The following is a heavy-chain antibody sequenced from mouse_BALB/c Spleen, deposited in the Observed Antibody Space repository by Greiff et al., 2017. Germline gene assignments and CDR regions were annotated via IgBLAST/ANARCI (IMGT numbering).Heavy chain of an antibody. V-gene: IGHV1S81*02. CDR2: INPSNGRA. CDR1: GYTFTSYW. Sequence: QVQLQQPGAELVKPGASVKLSCKASGYTFTSYWMHWVKQRPGQGLEWIGEINPSNGRANYNEKFKSKATLTVDKSSSTAYMQLSSLTSEDSAVYYCARRITTATFAYGGQGTLVTVSA. J-gene: IGHJ3*01. CDR3: ARRITTATFAY. D-gene: IGHD1-2*01.